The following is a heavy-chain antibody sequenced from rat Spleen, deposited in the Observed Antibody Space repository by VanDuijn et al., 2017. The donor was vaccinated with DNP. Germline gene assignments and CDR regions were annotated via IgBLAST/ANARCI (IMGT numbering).Heavy chain of an antibody. Sequence: EVQLVESGGGLVQPGRSLKLSCAASGFTFSNYDMAWVRQAPTKGLEWVASISTSGGSTYYRDSVKGRFTVSRDNAKSTLYLQMDSLRSEDTATYYCAIPNAWGQGVVVTVSS. V-gene: IGHV5-25*01. CDR2: ISTSGGST. CDR3: AIPNA. J-gene: IGHJ2*01. D-gene: IGHD3-6*01. CDR1: GFTFSNYD.